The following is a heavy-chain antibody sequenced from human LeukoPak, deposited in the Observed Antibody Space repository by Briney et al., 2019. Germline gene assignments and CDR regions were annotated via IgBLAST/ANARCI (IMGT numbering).Heavy chain of an antibody. Sequence: SGGSLRLSCAPSGFTFSTYWMHWVRQAPGKGLVWVSCINSDGSSPSYADSVKGRFTISRDNAKNTVYLQMNSLRAEDTAVYYCARWGSSGWYPMDVWGRGTTVTVSS. CDR2: INSDGSSP. D-gene: IGHD6-19*01. CDR3: ARWGSSGWYPMDV. V-gene: IGHV3-74*01. J-gene: IGHJ6*02. CDR1: GFTFSTYW.